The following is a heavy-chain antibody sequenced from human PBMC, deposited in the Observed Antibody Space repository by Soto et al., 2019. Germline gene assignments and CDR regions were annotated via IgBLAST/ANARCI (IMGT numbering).Heavy chain of an antibody. Sequence: ASVKVSCKASGYTFTSYYMHWVRQAPGQGLEWMGIINPSGGSTSYAQKFQGRVTITRDTSTSTVYMELSSLRSEDTAMYYCARDWIGRFFAYWGQGTLVTVSS. CDR2: INPSGGST. D-gene: IGHD3-3*01. CDR1: GYTFTSYY. CDR3: ARDWIGRFFAY. J-gene: IGHJ4*02. V-gene: IGHV1-46*01.